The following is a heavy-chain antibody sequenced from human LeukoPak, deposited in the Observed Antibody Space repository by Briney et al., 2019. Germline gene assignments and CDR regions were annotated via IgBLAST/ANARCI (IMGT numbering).Heavy chain of an antibody. CDR2: IEQNGNVK. J-gene: IGHJ4*02. D-gene: IGHD2-21*01. Sequence: GGSLRLSCAASGVSVSGHWMSWVRQAPGKGLEWVATIEQNGNVKYYVDSVKGRFTISRDNAKNSLYLQMNSLRAEDTAGYYCVREDCDYWGQGTLVTVSS. CDR3: VREDCDY. CDR1: GVSVSGHW. V-gene: IGHV3-7*01.